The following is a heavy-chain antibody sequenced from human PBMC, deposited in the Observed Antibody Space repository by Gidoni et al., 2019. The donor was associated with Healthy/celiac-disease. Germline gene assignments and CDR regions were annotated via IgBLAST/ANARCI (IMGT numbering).Heavy chain of an antibody. CDR2: IYHSGST. V-gene: IGHV4-30-2*01. J-gene: IGHJ4*02. CDR1: GGSISRGGYP. Sequence: QLQLQESGSGLVKPSQTLSLTCAVPGGSISRGGYPWSWIRQPPGKGLEWIGYIYHSGSTYYNPSLKSRVTISVDRSKNQFSLKLSSVTAADTAVYYCARGTTVTFFDYWGQGTLVTVSS. CDR3: ARGTTVTFFDY. D-gene: IGHD4-17*01.